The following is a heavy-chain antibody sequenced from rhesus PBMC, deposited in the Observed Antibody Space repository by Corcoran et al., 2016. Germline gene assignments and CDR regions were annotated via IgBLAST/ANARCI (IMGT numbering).Heavy chain of an antibody. V-gene: IGHV4-99*01. D-gene: IGHD6-25*01. CDR1: GYSISSGYY. CDR2: ISGSSGTT. Sequence: QVQLQESGPGLVKPSETLSLTCAVSGYSISSGYYWGWIRQPPGKGLEYIGYISGSSGTTYYNPSLKSRVTISKDTSKNQFSLTLGSVTAADTAVYYCARHRGGSDLDCWGQGVLVTVSS. J-gene: IGHJ4*01. CDR3: ARHRGGSDLDC.